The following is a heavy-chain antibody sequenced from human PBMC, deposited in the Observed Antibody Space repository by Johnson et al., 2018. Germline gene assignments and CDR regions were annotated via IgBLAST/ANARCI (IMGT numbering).Heavy chain of an antibody. CDR1: GFTFSSYW. V-gene: IGHV3-48*04. CDR3: ARIKVYSYGVDGFDI. J-gene: IGHJ3*02. Sequence: EVQLVESGGGLVQPGGSLRLSCAASGFTFSSYWMTWIRQAPGKGLEWVSYITSSGSTTYYADSVQGRFTIPRDNAKNSLYLQMNRLRAVDTAVYYGARIKVYSYGVDGFDIWGQGTMVTVSS. CDR2: ITSSGSTT. D-gene: IGHD5-18*01.